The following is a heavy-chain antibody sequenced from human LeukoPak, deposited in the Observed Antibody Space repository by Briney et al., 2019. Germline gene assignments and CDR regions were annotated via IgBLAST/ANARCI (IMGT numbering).Heavy chain of an antibody. V-gene: IGHV1-2*02. Sequence: GASLKISCKASGYSFTDYYIHWVRQAPGQGLEWMAWINPNSGATNSAQKFQGRVTMTRDTSISTAYMEVNRLTSDDTAVYYCASVSALTGYSFYFDYWGQGTLVTVSS. CDR3: ASVSALTGYSFYFDY. D-gene: IGHD3-9*01. CDR2: INPNSGAT. J-gene: IGHJ4*02. CDR1: GYSFTDYY.